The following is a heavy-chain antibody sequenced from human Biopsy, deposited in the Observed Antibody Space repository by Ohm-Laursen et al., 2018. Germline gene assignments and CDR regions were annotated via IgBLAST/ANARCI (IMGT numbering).Heavy chain of an antibody. J-gene: IGHJ5*02. CDR1: GGSISNNNYY. Sequence: SETLSLTCTVSGGSISNNNYYWGWIRQPPGKGLEWIGGIFYRGSTHYKPSLKSRVNISVDTSKNQFSQKLNSVTAADTAVYYCARDYDTSGYYYVSWGQGTLVTVSS. CDR2: IFYRGST. CDR3: ARDYDTSGYYYVS. V-gene: IGHV4-39*01. D-gene: IGHD3-22*01.